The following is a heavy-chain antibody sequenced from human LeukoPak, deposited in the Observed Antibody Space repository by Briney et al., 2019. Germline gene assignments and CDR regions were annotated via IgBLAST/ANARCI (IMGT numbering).Heavy chain of an antibody. Sequence: PGGPLRLSCAASGFTFSSYAMSWVRQAPGKGLEWVSTITGSGGNTYYADSVKGRFTISRDNSKNTLYLQMNSLRAEDTAIYYCAKESPVAATGRSWFDPWGQGTLVTVSS. D-gene: IGHD6-13*01. CDR3: AKESPVAATGRSWFDP. CDR1: GFTFSSYA. V-gene: IGHV3-23*01. J-gene: IGHJ5*02. CDR2: ITGSGGNT.